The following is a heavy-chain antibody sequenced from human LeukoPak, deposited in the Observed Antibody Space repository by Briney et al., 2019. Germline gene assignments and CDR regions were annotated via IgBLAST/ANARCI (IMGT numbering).Heavy chain of an antibody. V-gene: IGHV3-23*01. J-gene: IGHJ3*02. D-gene: IGHD3-16*02. CDR2: ISGSGGST. CDR3: EKGAVYDYVWGRYRYTGGGAFDI. CDR1: GFTFSSYA. Sequence: PGGSLRLSCAASGFTFSSYAMSWVRQAPGKGLEWVSAISGSGGSTYYADSVKGRFTISRDNSKNTLYLQMNSLRAEDTAVYDCEKGAVYDYVWGRYRYTGGGAFDIWGQGTMVTVSS.